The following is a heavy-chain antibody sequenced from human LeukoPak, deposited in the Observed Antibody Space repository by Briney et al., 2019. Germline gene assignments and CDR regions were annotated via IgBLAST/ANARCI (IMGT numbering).Heavy chain of an antibody. CDR3: ARVYTNYDFWSGYYPNWFDP. D-gene: IGHD3-3*01. Sequence: ASVKVSCKASGGTFSSYAISWVRQAPGQGLEWMGGIIPIFGTANYAQKFQGRVTITTDESTSTAYMELSSLRSEDTAVYYCARVYTNYDFWSGYYPNWFDPWGQRTLVTVSS. CDR2: IIPIFGTA. V-gene: IGHV1-69*05. CDR1: GGTFSSYA. J-gene: IGHJ5*02.